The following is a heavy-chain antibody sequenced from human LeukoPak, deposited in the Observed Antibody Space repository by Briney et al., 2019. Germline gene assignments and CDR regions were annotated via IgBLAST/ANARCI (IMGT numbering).Heavy chain of an antibody. V-gene: IGHV4-59*01. CDR3: ARPAYDSSGYFDAFDI. CDR1: GGSISSYY. J-gene: IGHJ3*02. CDR2: IYYSGST. D-gene: IGHD3-22*01. Sequence: SETLSLTCTVSGGSISSYYWSWIRQPPGKGLEWIGYIYYSGSTNYNPSLKSRVTISVDTSKNQFSLKLSSVTAADTAVYYCARPAYDSSGYFDAFDIWGQGTMVTVSS.